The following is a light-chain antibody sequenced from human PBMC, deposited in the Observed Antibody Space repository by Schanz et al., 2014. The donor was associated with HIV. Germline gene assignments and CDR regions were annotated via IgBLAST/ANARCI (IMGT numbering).Light chain of an antibody. CDR3: SSYTSSSTLVV. V-gene: IGLV2-14*03. CDR2: DVS. Sequence: QSALTQPASVSGSPGQSISISCTGTSGDVGSYNYVSWYQQHPGKAPKLMIYDVSNRPSGVSSRFSGSKSGNTASLTISGLQAEDEADYYCSSYTSSSTLVVFGGGTQLTVL. J-gene: IGLJ2*01. CDR1: SGDVGSYNY.